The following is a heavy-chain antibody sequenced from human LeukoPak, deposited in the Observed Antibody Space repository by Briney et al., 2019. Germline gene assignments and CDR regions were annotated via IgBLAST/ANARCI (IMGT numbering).Heavy chain of an antibody. CDR3: ATLYYDSSGYPFDY. J-gene: IGHJ4*02. CDR1: GGSISSGSYY. V-gene: IGHV4-61*02. Sequence: SETLSLTCTVSGGSISSGSYYWIWIRQPAGKGLEWIGRIYTSGSTNYNPSLKSRVTISVDTSKNQFSLKLSSVTAADTAVYYCATLYYDSSGYPFDYWGQGTLVTVSS. D-gene: IGHD3-22*01. CDR2: IYTSGST.